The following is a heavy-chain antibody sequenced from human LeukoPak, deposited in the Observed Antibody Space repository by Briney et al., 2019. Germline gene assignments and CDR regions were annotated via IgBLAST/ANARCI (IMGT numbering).Heavy chain of an antibody. CDR1: GYSISSGYY. CDR2: IYHSGST. D-gene: IGHD3-22*01. J-gene: IGHJ4*02. V-gene: IGHV4-38-2*02. Sequence: SETLSLTCTVSGYSISSGYYWGWIRQPPGEGLEWIGSIYHSGSTYYNPSLKSRVTISVDTSKNQFSLKLSSVTAADTAVYYCAGSDSSGFLDYWGQGTLVTVSS. CDR3: AGSDSSGFLDY.